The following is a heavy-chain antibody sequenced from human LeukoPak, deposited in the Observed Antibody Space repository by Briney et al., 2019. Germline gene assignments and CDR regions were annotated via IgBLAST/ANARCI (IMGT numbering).Heavy chain of an antibody. CDR2: INPTSTSI. J-gene: IGHJ4*02. Sequence: GGSLRLSCAASGFTFSDYSINWVRQAPGKGLEWVSSINPTSTSIYYADAVKGRFTISRDNAKSSLYLQMNNLRVEDSGVYYCATTTSSSWSPFDYWGQGTLVAVSS. V-gene: IGHV3-21*01. D-gene: IGHD6-13*01. CDR3: ATTTSSSWSPFDY. CDR1: GFTFSDYS.